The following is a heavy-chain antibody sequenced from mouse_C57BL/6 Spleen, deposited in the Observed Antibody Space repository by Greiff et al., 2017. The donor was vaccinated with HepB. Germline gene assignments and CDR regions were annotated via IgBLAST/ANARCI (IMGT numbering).Heavy chain of an antibody. CDR1: GYTFTSYW. CDR3: ARSPGEGVTLGYFDY. CDR2: IYPGSGST. V-gene: IGHV1-55*01. Sequence: QVQLKQPGAELVKPGASVKMSCKASGYTFTSYWITWVKQRPGQGLEWIGDIYPGSGSTNYNEKFKSKATLTVDTSSSTAYMQLSSLTSEDSAVYYCARSPGEGVTLGYFDYWGQGTTLTVSS. J-gene: IGHJ2*01. D-gene: IGHD2-13*01.